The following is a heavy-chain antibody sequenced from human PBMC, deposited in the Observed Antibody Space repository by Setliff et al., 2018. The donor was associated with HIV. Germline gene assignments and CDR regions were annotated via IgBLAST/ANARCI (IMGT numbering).Heavy chain of an antibody. V-gene: IGHV4-39*02. J-gene: IGHJ4*02. D-gene: IGHD3-3*01. CDR1: GGSFNIAKTF. CDR2: IHRSGTT. Sequence: PSETLSLTCAVSGGSFNIAKTFWGWVRQPPGKGLEWIGSIHRSGTTNYNPSLKSRVTISIDTSKHQFSLKLTSVTAADTALYYCARDVMEYFGNYFDYWGQGALVTVSS. CDR3: ARDVMEYFGNYFDY.